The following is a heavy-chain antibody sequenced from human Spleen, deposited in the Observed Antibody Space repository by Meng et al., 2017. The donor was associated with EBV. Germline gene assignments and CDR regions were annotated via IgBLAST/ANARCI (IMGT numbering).Heavy chain of an antibody. CDR1: GGSFSDYY. CDR3: ARTLRERLFDWF. CDR2: INHVGST. V-gene: IGHV4-34*01. D-gene: IGHD3-9*01. Sequence: QVHLQQRGAGLLKPSETLSITCAVYGGSFSDYYWSWIRQPPGKGLEWIGEINHVGSTNYNPSLKSRVIMSVDTSKNQFSLRLSSVTAADAAVYYCARTLRERLFDWFWSQGTLVTVSS. J-gene: IGHJ4*02.